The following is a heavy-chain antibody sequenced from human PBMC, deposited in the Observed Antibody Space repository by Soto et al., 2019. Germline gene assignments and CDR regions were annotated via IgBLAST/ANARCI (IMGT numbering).Heavy chain of an antibody. Sequence: GASVKXSCKASGYSFTSYGISWVRQAPGQGLEWMGWISAYNGNTNYAQKFQGRVIMTTDTSTSTAYMELRSLRSDDTAVYYCARQRLGSGSYYRNYYYYMDVWGKGITVTVSS. V-gene: IGHV1-18*01. CDR1: GYSFTSYG. D-gene: IGHD3-10*01. CDR3: ARQRLGSGSYYRNYYYYMDV. J-gene: IGHJ6*03. CDR2: ISAYNGNT.